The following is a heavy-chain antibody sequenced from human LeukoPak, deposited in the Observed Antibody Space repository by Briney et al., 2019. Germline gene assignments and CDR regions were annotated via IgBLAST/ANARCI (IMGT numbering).Heavy chain of an antibody. CDR1: GGSINSYY. D-gene: IGHD6-19*01. V-gene: IGHV4-59*01. J-gene: IGHJ3*02. Sequence: SETLSLTCTVSGGSINSYYWSWIRQPPGKGLEWIGYSYYSGSTNYNPSLKSRVTISVDTSKNQFSLKLTSVTAADTAVYYCARSIAVAGNDAFDIWGRGTMVTVSS. CDR2: SYYSGST. CDR3: ARSIAVAGNDAFDI.